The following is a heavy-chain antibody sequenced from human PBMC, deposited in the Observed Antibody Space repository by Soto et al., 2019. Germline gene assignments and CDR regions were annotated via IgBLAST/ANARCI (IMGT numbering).Heavy chain of an antibody. Sequence: QVQLVQSAGEVKKPGASAIVSCQASGYTFRTYIIAWLRQAPGQGLEWMGWISPYNGNTNYARQFRGRVTLTTDTSTCAAYLELRNLGSADAATYSWARYCAGNACYSWHYYAMDVWGQGTTVSVSS. D-gene: IGHD2-21*02. CDR1: GYTFRTYI. CDR2: ISPYNGNT. V-gene: IGHV1-18*01. J-gene: IGHJ6*02. CDR3: ARYCAGNACYSWHYYAMDV.